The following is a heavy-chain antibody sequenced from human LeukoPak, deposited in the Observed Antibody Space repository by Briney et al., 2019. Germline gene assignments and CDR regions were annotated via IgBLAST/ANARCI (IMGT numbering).Heavy chain of an antibody. V-gene: IGHV4-39*02. CDR1: GASIRSSSYY. D-gene: IGHD3-22*01. J-gene: IGHJ4*02. CDR3: VRRGSRGHYGSEYFDY. CDR2: FDYSGST. Sequence: SETLSLTCTVSGASIRSSSYYWGWIRQPPGKGLEWIGTFDYSGSTYYNPSLKSRVSISADTAKNHFSLKLTSVTAADTAVYLCVRRGSRGHYGSEYFDYWGQGTLVAVSS.